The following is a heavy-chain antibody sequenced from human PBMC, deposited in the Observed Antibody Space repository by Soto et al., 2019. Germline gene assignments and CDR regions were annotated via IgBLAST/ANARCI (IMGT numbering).Heavy chain of an antibody. Sequence: ASVKVSCKASGYTFTSYGISWVRQAPGQGLEWMGWISAYNGNTQYSHNFQGRVTITSDAPASTAHVELSSLRSEDTAVYYCARGSGRYYIDYYGMDVWGQGTTVTVSS. CDR1: GYTFTSYG. CDR2: ISAYNGNT. J-gene: IGHJ6*02. CDR3: ARGSGRYYIDYYGMDV. V-gene: IGHV1-18*01. D-gene: IGHD1-26*01.